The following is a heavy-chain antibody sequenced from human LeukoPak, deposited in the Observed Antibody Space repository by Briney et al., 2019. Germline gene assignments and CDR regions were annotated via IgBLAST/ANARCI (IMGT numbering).Heavy chain of an antibody. J-gene: IGHJ4*02. D-gene: IGHD6-6*01. CDR1: GDSVSSDSAA. CDR3: ARGGGSSEFLHY. CDR2: TYYRSKWYN. Sequence: SQTLSLTCVISGDSVSSDSAAWNWIRQSPSRGLEWLGRTYYRSKWYNDYAVSVKSRITIKPDTSKNQFLLQLNSVTPEDTAVYYCARGGGSSEFLHYWGQGTLVTVSS. V-gene: IGHV6-1*01.